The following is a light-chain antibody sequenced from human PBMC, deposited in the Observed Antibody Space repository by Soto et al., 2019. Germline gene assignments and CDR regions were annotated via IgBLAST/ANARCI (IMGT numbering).Light chain of an antibody. Sequence: VLTQPPSVSGSPGQSVTISCTGTSSDVGSYNRVSWYQQPPGTAPKLMIYEVSNRPSGVPDRFSGSKSGNTASLTISGLQAEDEADYYCSLYTSSSLYVFGTGTKVTVL. CDR2: EVS. CDR1: SSDVGSYNR. CDR3: SLYTSSSLYV. J-gene: IGLJ1*01. V-gene: IGLV2-18*01.